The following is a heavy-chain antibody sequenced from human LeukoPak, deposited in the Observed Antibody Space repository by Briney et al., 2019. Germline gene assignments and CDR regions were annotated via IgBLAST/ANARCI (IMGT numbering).Heavy chain of an antibody. J-gene: IGHJ4*02. V-gene: IGHV3-66*01. Sequence: GGSLRLSCAASGFIVSSNYMSWVRQAPGKGLEWVSIIYSGGSTYYADSVKGRFTISRDNSKNTLYLQMNSLRAEDTAVYYCASTFYGDSPPYWGQGTLVTVSS. D-gene: IGHD4-17*01. CDR1: GFIVSSNY. CDR3: ASTFYGDSPPY. CDR2: IYSGGST.